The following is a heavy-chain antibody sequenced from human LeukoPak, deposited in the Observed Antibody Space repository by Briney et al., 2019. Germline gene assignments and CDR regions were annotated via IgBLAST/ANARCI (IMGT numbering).Heavy chain of an antibody. J-gene: IGHJ6*02. CDR1: GYTFTSYY. CDR2: IIPIFGTA. CDR3: ARAKWSAADTTTYYYYGMDV. Sequence: SVKVSCKASGYTFTSYYMHWVRQAPGQGLEWMGGIIPIFGTANYAQKFQGRVTITADESTSTAYMELSSLRSEDTAVYYCARAKWSAADTTTYYYYGMDVWGQGTTVTVSS. D-gene: IGHD6-13*01. V-gene: IGHV1-69*13.